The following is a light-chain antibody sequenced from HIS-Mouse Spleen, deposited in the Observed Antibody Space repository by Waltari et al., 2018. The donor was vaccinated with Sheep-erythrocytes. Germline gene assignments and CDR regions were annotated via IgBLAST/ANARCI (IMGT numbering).Light chain of an antibody. Sequence: SYELTQPPSVSVSPGQTARITCSGDPLPRTYAYWYQQKSGQAPVLVIYEDSKRPSGIPERFSGSSSGTMATLTISGAQVEDDADYYCYSTDSSGNHWVFGGGTKLTVL. V-gene: IGLV3-10*01. J-gene: IGLJ3*02. CDR2: EDS. CDR1: PLPRTY. CDR3: YSTDSSGNHWV.